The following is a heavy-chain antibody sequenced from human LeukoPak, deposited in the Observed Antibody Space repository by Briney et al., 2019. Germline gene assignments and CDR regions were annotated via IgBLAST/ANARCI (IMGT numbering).Heavy chain of an antibody. CDR1: GGSISSSSYY. J-gene: IGHJ6*03. Sequence: SETLSLTCTVSGGSISSSSYYWGWIRPPPGKGLEWIGSIYYSGSTYYNPSLKSRVTISVDTSKNQFSLKLSSVTAADTAVYYCARLSPRRVPNRPMDVWGKGTTLTVSS. CDR2: IYYSGST. CDR3: ARLSPRRVPNRPMDV. D-gene: IGHD5-24*01. V-gene: IGHV4-39*01.